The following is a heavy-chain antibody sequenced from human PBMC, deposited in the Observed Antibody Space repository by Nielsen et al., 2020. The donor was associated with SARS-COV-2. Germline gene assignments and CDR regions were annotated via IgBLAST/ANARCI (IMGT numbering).Heavy chain of an antibody. CDR3: ASTFTGAAAGTWWFDP. CDR2: IYYSGST. Sequence: SETLSFTCTVSGGSISSSSYYWGWIRQPPGKGLEWIGSIYYSGSTYYNPSLKSRVTISVDTSKNQFSLKLSSVTAADTAVYYCASTFTGAAAGTWWFDPWGQGTLVTVSS. J-gene: IGHJ5*02. CDR1: GGSISSSSYY. V-gene: IGHV4-39*07. D-gene: IGHD6-13*01.